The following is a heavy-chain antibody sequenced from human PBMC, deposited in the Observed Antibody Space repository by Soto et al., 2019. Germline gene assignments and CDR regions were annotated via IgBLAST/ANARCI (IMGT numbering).Heavy chain of an antibody. CDR1: GFTFSNYA. Sequence: DVQLLESGGGLVQPGGSLRLSCAASGFTFSNYAMSWVRQAPGEGLEWVSAISGSGGTTYYAQSAKGRFTISRDNFRYTLYLQMNNLRDEDTAIYYGAKFLVETGGSSGWPWYVACWGQGGLVAVSS. CDR2: ISGSGGTT. J-gene: IGHJ4*02. CDR3: AKFLVETGGSSGWPWYVAC. V-gene: IGHV3-23*01. D-gene: IGHD6-25*01.